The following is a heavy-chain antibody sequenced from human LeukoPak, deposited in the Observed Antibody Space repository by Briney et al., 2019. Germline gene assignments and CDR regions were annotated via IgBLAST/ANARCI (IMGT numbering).Heavy chain of an antibody. CDR3: ARDSSGWLGPDY. CDR1: GFTFSNAW. V-gene: IGHV3-66*01. Sequence: GGSLRLSCAASGFTFSNAWMSWVRQAPGKGLEWVSVIYSGGSTYYADSVKGRFTISRDNSKNTLYLQMNSLRAEDTAVYYCARDSSGWLGPDYWGQGTLVTVSS. D-gene: IGHD6-19*01. J-gene: IGHJ4*02. CDR2: IYSGGST.